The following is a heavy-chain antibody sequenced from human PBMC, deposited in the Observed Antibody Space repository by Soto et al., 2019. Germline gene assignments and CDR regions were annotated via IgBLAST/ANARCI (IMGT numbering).Heavy chain of an antibody. CDR3: ARLDSDYDYYYAMDG. CDR2: ISAYNGNT. V-gene: IGHV1-18*01. Sequence: QVQLVQSGAEVKKPGASVTVSCKASGYTFTRYGISWVRQAPGQGLEWVGWISAYNGNTNYAQKLQGRVTMTKDTSTSTVYMELRSLRSDDTAVYYCARLDSDYDYYYAMDGWGQGTTVTVSS. D-gene: IGHD5-18*01. J-gene: IGHJ6*02. CDR1: GYTFTRYG.